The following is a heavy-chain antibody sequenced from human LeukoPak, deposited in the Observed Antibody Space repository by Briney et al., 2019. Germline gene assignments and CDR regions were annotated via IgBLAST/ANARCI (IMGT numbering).Heavy chain of an antibody. CDR1: GVSISTHY. J-gene: IGHJ4*02. D-gene: IGHD3-10*01. CDR2: IYHSGTT. CDR3: AREANYYGSGSYFEGTFDY. Sequence: SEILSLTCNVSGVSISTHYWSWIRQSPGKGLEWIGFIYHSGTTNYNPSLKSRVTISIDTSKNEFSLKLTSVTAADTAVYFCAREANYYGSGSYFEGTFDYWGQGSLVTVSS. V-gene: IGHV4-59*11.